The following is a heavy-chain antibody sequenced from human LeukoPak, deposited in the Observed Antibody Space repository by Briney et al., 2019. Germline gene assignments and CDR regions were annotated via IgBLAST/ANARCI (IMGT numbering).Heavy chain of an antibody. D-gene: IGHD3-10*01. CDR1: GFIFSSG. CDR3: AKDDAWIRFGE. V-gene: IGHV3-23*01. J-gene: IGHJ4*02. CDR2: ISPSGDIK. Sequence: PGGSLRLSCAASGFIFSSGMNWVRQAPGKGLEWVSGISPSGDIKYYADSVKGRFTISRDNSKKTLYLEVSSLTGEDTAVYYCAKDDAWIRFGEWSQGTLVTVSS.